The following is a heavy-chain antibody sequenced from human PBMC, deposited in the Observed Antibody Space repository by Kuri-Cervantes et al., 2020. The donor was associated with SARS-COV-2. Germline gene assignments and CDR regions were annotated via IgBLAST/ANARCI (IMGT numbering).Heavy chain of an antibody. CDR2: ISGSGGST. D-gene: IGHD3-22*01. Sequence: GESLKISCAASGFTFSSYAMSWVRQALGKGLEWVSAISGSGGSTYYADSVKGRFTISRDNSKNTLYLQMNSLRAEDTAVYYCAKDYYYDSSGYPRVVFDYWGQGTLVTVSS. CDR1: GFTFSSYA. J-gene: IGHJ4*02. CDR3: AKDYYYDSSGYPRVVFDY. V-gene: IGHV3-23*01.